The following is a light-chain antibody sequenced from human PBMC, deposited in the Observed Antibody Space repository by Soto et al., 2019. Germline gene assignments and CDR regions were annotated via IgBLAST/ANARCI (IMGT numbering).Light chain of an antibody. CDR1: QSIDSH. CDR3: QQRSDWWT. V-gene: IGKV3-11*01. J-gene: IGKJ1*01. CDR2: DAS. Sequence: EIVLTQSPATLSLSPGERATLSCRVSQSIDSHLAWYQQKPGHAPSLLIYDASNRATDIPARFSGSGSGTDFTLTISSLEFVDSAVYYCQQRSDWWTFGQGTRVEIK.